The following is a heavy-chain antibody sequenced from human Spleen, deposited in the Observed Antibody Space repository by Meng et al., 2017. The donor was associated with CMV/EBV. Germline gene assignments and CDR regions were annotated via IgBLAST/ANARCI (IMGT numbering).Heavy chain of an antibody. CDR3: AHRAPYSSSWYVSSWFDP. Sequence: QITLKESGPTLVKPTQTLTLTCTFSGFSLSTSGVGVGWIRQPPGKALEWLALIYWDDDKRYSPSLKSRLTITKDTSKNQVVLTTTNMDPVDTATYCCAHRAPYSSSWYVSSWFDPWGQGTLVTVSS. J-gene: IGHJ5*02. CDR1: GFSLSTSGVG. CDR2: IYWDDDK. D-gene: IGHD6-13*01. V-gene: IGHV2-5*02.